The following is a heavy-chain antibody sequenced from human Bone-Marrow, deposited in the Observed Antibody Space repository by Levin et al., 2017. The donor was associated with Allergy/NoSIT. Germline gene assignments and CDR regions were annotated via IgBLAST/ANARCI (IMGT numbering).Heavy chain of an antibody. CDR2: FIPILGFA. D-gene: IGHD3-10*01. Sequence: AASVKVSCKASGGTFSSNTFNWVRQAPGQGLEWMGRFIPILGFANYAQNFQGRVSITADKSTSTVYMELSSLRSEDTAVYYCATMASNWLDPWGQGTQVTVSS. CDR1: GGTFSSNT. J-gene: IGHJ5*02. CDR3: ATMASNWLDP. V-gene: IGHV1-69*02.